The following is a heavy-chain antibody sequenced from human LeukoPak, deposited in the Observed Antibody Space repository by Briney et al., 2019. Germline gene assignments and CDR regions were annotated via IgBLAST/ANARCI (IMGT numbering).Heavy chain of an antibody. Sequence: ASVKVSCKASGYTFTGYYMHWVRQAPGQGLEWMGWINPNSGGTNYAQKFQGRVTMTRDTSISTAYMELSRLRSDDTAVYYCARDLGIAARYFDYWGRGTLVTVSS. CDR3: ARDLGIAARYFDY. CDR2: INPNSGGT. CDR1: GYTFTGYY. J-gene: IGHJ4*02. V-gene: IGHV1-2*02. D-gene: IGHD6-6*01.